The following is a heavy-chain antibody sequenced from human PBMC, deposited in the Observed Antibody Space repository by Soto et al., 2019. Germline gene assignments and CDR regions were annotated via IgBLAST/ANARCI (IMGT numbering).Heavy chain of an antibody. CDR3: ARVKNNGYYTLDY. CDR2: TRNRAHSHST. Sequence: GGSLRLSCAASGFTFSDHYMDWVRQAPGKGLEWVGRTRNRAHSHSTEYAASVNGRFTISRDDSKNSLYLQMNSLKTEDMAMYYCARVKNNGYYTLDYWGQGALVTVSS. J-gene: IGHJ4*02. CDR1: GFTFSDHY. V-gene: IGHV3-72*01. D-gene: IGHD3-22*01.